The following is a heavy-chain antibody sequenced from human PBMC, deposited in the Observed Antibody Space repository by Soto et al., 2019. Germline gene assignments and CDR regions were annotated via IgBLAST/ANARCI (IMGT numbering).Heavy chain of an antibody. CDR1: GFSFSHYW. V-gene: IGHV3-74*01. J-gene: IGHJ4*02. Sequence: GGSMRLSGAASGFSFSHYWMHWVRQAPGKGLVWVSRISPDGRTTNYADSVKGRFTSYRDNDKSTLYLQMNSLTVEDGAVYYCADSWLPTSYWGQGTLVTVSS. CDR3: ADSWLPTSY. D-gene: IGHD3-10*01. CDR2: ISPDGRTT.